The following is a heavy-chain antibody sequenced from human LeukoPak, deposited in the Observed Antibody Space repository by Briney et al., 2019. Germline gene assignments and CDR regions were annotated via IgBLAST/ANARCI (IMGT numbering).Heavy chain of an antibody. CDR1: GYTFTTYG. J-gene: IGHJ6*02. Sequence: ASVKVSCKASGYTFTTYGITWVRQGPGQGLEWMGWISAYSGNTNYPQKLQGRVTMTTDTSTSTAYMEVRSLTSDDTAVYFCARGLRGTYYYGMDVWGQGTTVTVSS. V-gene: IGHV1-18*01. CDR3: ARGLRGTYYYGMDV. CDR2: ISAYSGNT. D-gene: IGHD1-7*01.